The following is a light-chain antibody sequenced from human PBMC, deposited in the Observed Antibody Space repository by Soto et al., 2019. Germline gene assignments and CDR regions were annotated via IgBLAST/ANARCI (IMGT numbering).Light chain of an antibody. V-gene: IGKV1-5*01. CDR2: DAS. J-gene: IGKJ1*01. CDR3: QQYNSYART. CDR1: QSISSW. Sequence: DIQMTQSPATLSASVGDRVTITCRVSQSISSWLAWYQQKPGKAPKLLIYDASSLESGVPSRFSGSGSGTEFTLTISSLQPDDFATYYCQQYNSYARTFGQGTTVDNK.